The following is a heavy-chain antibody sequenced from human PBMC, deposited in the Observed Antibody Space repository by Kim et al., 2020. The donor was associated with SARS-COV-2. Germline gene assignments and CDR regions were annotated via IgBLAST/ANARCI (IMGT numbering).Heavy chain of an antibody. CDR3: AREVVPAAVSFGMDV. D-gene: IGHD2-2*01. J-gene: IGHJ6*02. Sequence: PPLTSRVTISVDTSKNQFSLKLSSVTAADTAVYYCAREVVPAAVSFGMDVWGQGTTVTVSS. V-gene: IGHV4-31*02.